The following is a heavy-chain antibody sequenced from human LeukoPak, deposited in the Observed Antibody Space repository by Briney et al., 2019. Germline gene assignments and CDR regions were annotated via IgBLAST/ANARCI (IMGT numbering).Heavy chain of an antibody. D-gene: IGHD7-27*01. CDR1: GFTFSSYS. V-gene: IGHV3-21*01. CDR3: ARLSGDGV. CDR2: IGYSTYV. Sequence: GGPLRLSCATSGFTFSSYSMDWVRQAPGKGLEWVSSIGYSTYVYYADSVKGRFTISRDNTKNSLYLQMNSLRVEDTAVYYCARLSGDGVWGQGTLVTVSS. J-gene: IGHJ4*02.